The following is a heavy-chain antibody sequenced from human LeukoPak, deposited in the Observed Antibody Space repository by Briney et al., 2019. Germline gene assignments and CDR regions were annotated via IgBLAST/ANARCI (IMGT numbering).Heavy chain of an antibody. CDR3: ASERTGTMYNWFDP. D-gene: IGHD1-7*01. J-gene: IGHJ5*02. Sequence: PSQTLSLTCTVSGGSISSGGYYWSWIRQHPGKGLEWIGYIYYSGSTYYNPSLKSRVTISVDTSKNQFSLKLSSVTAADTAVYYCASERTGTMYNWFDPWGQGTLVTASS. CDR2: IYYSGST. V-gene: IGHV4-31*03. CDR1: GGSISSGGYY.